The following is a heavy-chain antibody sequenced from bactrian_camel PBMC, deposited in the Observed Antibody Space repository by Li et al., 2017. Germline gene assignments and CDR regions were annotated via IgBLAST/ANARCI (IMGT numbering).Heavy chain of an antibody. CDR2: INSGDDAT. CDR3: ATDYGLGSFGY. J-gene: IGHJ6*01. V-gene: IGHV3S40*01. CDR1: GFTFSIHG. Sequence: ESGGDLAQPGGSLRLSCAASGFTFSIHGMSWVRQAPGKGLEWVSSINSGDDATLYAGSVTGRFTISRDNAKNTVYLQLNSLKPEDTAVYYCATDYGLGSFGYWGQGTQVTVS. D-gene: IGHD5*01.